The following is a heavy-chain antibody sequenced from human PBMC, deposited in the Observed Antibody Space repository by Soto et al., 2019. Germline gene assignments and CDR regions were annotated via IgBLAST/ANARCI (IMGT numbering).Heavy chain of an antibody. V-gene: IGHV2-5*02. J-gene: IGHJ6*04. D-gene: IGHD1-1*01. CDR3: AHYTTDTYFDV. CDR1: GFSLYTREVG. CDR2: LYWDDTR. Sequence: QITLEESRPTLVKPTQTLKLTCSFSGFSLYTREVGVGWIRQPPGKALEWLALLYWDDTRRYNPSLKNSLTIAKDTSENQVVLTMTNMDPVDTGTYFCAHYTTDTYFDVWGKGTTVTVSS.